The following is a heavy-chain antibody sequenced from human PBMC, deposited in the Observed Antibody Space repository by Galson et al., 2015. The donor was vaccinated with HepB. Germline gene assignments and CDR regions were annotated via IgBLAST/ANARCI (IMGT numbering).Heavy chain of an antibody. J-gene: IGHJ6*02. CDR2: IFYSGTT. CDR1: GGSISSRSYY. CDR3: AAGKRARITMRVPKHNVYSLDV. V-gene: IGHV4-39*01. D-gene: IGHD3-22*01. Sequence: ETLSLTCTVSGGSISSRSYYWDWIRQSPGKGLEWIGNIFYSGTTYYNPSLKSRVTISVDTSKSQFSLKLSSVTAADTATYYCAAGKRARITMRVPKHNVYSLDVWGQGTTVTVSS.